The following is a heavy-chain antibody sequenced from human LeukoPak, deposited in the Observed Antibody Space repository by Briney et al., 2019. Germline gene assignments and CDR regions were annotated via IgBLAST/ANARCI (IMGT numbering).Heavy chain of an antibody. Sequence: ASVKVSCKASGGTFSSYAISWVRQAPGQGLEWMGRIIPILGIANYAQKFQGRVTITADKSTSTAYVELSSLRSEDTAVYYCATRDSSGYSDYWGQGTLVTVSS. CDR3: ATRDSSGYSDY. J-gene: IGHJ4*02. CDR1: GGTFSSYA. D-gene: IGHD3-22*01. V-gene: IGHV1-69*04. CDR2: IIPILGIA.